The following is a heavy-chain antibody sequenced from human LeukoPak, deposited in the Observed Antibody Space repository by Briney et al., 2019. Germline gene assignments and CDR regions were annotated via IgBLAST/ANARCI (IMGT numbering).Heavy chain of an antibody. CDR2: ISGGGGST. CDR1: GFTFSTYA. J-gene: IGHJ4*02. CDR3: AKPHSGWYYFDY. D-gene: IGHD6-19*01. Sequence: GGSLRLSCAASGFTFSTYAMSWVRQAPGKGLEWVSAISGGGGSTFYADSVKGRFTISRDNSKNTLYLQMNSLRAEDTAVYYCAKPHSGWYYFDYWGQGTLVTVSS. V-gene: IGHV3-23*01.